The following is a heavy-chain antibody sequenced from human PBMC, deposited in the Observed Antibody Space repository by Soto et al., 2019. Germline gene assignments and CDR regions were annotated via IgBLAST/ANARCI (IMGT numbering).Heavy chain of an antibody. V-gene: IGHV4-59*01. D-gene: IGHD3-10*01. CDR2: IYYSGST. J-gene: IGHJ4*02. CDR1: GGSISSYY. Sequence: SETLSLTCTVSGGSISSYYWSWIRQPPGKGLEWIGYIYYSGSTNYNPSLKSRVTISVDTSKNQFSLKLSSVTAADTAVYYCARASYGSGSYYHWAIEVWGQGTLVPVSS. CDR3: ARASYGSGSYYHWAIEV.